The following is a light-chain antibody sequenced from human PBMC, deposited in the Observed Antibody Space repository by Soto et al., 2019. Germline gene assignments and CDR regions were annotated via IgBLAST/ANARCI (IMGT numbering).Light chain of an antibody. CDR3: QQSYSRPRT. J-gene: IGKJ1*01. CDR2: TTS. Sequence: DIQMTQSPSSLSASVGDRVTITCLASQNINSYLNWYQQKPGKAPNLLIYTTSSLETGVPSRFSGSGSGTDFTLTISSLQPEDFATYFCQQSYSRPRTFGQGTKVDIK. V-gene: IGKV1-39*01. CDR1: QNINSY.